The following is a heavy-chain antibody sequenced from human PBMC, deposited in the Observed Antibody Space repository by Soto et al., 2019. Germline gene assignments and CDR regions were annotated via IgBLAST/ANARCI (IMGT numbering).Heavy chain of an antibody. CDR1: GYTFISHY. D-gene: IGHD1-26*01. J-gene: IGHJ4*02. CDR2: INPDNGDT. CDR3: AGSTILETGSAPFSY. Sequence: QVHLVQSGAEVKKPGASVKVSCKASGYTFISHYMHWLRQAPGQRLEWMGWINPDNGDTILAPNLHDRVTLTRDTSISTAYMEVRRLRSDDTAVYFCAGSTILETGSAPFSYWGQGTLVSVSS. V-gene: IGHV1-2*02.